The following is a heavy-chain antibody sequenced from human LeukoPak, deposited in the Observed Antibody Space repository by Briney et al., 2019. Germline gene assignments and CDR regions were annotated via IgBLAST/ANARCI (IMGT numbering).Heavy chain of an antibody. D-gene: IGHD6-13*01. CDR1: GGSFSGYY. V-gene: IGHV4-34*01. CDR2: INHSGST. CDR3: AREEVRIAAARDGMDV. J-gene: IGHJ6*02. Sequence: NPSETLSLTCAVYGGSFSGYYWSWIRQPPGKGLEWIGEINHSGSTNYNPSLKSRVTISVDTSKNQFSLKLSSVTAADTAVYYCAREEVRIAAARDGMDVWGQGTTVTVSS.